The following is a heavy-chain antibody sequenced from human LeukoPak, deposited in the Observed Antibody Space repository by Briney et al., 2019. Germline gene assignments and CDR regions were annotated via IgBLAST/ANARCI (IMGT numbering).Heavy chain of an antibody. D-gene: IGHD3-22*01. V-gene: IGHV1-46*01. CDR3: ARAPTFYDSSGYYYDY. Sequence: ASVKVSCKASGYTFTSYYMHWVRQVPGQGLEWMGIINPSGGSTSYAQKFQGRVTMTRDTSTSTVYMELSSLRSEDTAVYYCARAPTFYDSSGYYYDYWGQGTLVTVSS. J-gene: IGHJ4*02. CDR2: INPSGGST. CDR1: GYTFTSYY.